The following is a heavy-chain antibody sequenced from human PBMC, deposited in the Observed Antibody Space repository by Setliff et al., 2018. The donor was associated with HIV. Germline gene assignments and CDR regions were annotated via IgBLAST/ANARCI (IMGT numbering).Heavy chain of an antibody. CDR1: GLTFNRYW. V-gene: IGHV3-21*01. CDR3: TRPYYYASGSYDY. CDR2: ISYGSTWV. J-gene: IGHJ4*02. Sequence: GSLRLSCVVSGLTFNRYWMSWVRQVPGKGLEWVSSISYGSTWVYYADSVKGRFTISRDNYKNTVFLQMNSLRVDDSALYYCTRPYYYASGSYDYWGQGTLVTVSS. D-gene: IGHD3-10*01.